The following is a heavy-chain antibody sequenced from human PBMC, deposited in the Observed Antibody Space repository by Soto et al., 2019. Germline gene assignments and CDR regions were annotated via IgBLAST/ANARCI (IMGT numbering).Heavy chain of an antibody. V-gene: IGHV4-34*01. J-gene: IGHJ6*03. CDR3: ARGSNDYGDYDYYYMDV. CDR1: GGSFSGYY. CDR2: INHSGST. Sequence: SETLSLTCAVYGGSFSGYYWSWIRQPPGKGLEWIGEINHSGSTNYNPSLKSRVTISVDTSKNQFSLKLSSVTAADTAVYYCARGSNDYGDYDYYYMDVWGKGTTVTVSS. D-gene: IGHD4-17*01.